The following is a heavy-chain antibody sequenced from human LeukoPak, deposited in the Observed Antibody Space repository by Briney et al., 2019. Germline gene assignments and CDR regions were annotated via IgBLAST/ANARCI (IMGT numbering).Heavy chain of an antibody. D-gene: IGHD3-10*01. CDR1: GFTFSDAW. CDR3: TTDYGSGSYFPDY. V-gene: IGHV3-15*01. CDR2: IKSKTDGGTT. Sequence: GGSLRLSCAASGFTFSDAWMSWVRQAPGKGLEWVGRIKSKTDGGTTDYAAPVKGRFTISRDDSKNTLSLQMNSLKIEDTAVYYCTTDYGSGSYFPDYWGQGTLVTVSS. J-gene: IGHJ4*02.